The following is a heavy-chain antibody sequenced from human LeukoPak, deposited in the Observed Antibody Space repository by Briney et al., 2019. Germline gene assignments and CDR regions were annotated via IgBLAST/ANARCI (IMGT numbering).Heavy chain of an antibody. J-gene: IGHJ4*02. CDR2: MKQDGSEK. CDR3: ARDLEYISSWSACYFDY. V-gene: IGHV3-7*01. Sequence: GGSLRLSCAASGFTFSSYWMSWVRQAPGKGLEWVADMKQDGSEKYYVDSVKGRFTISRDNTKNSLYLQMDSLRAEDTAVYYCARDLEYISSWSACYFDYWGQGILVTVSS. CDR1: GFTFSSYW. D-gene: IGHD6-13*01.